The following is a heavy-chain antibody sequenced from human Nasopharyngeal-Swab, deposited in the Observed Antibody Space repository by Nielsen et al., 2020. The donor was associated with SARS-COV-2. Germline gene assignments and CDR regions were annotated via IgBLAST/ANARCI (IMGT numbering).Heavy chain of an antibody. CDR2: IWYDGNNK. CDR3: ARANYDSSGHYGNYHYGMDV. D-gene: IGHD3-22*01. Sequence: GGSLRLSCAASGFTFSSYGMHWVRQAPGKGLEWVAVIWYDGNNKYYADSVKGRFTISRDNSKNTLYLQMNSLRVEDTAVYYCARANYDSSGHYGNYHYGMDVWGRGTTVTVS. CDR1: GFTFSSYG. J-gene: IGHJ6*02. V-gene: IGHV3-33*01.